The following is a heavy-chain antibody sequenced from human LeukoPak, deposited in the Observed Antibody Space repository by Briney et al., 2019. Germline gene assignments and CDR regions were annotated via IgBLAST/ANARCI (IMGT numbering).Heavy chain of an antibody. V-gene: IGHV3-74*01. D-gene: IGHD2-21*01. CDR1: GFTFSSYW. J-gene: IGHJ6*03. Sequence: GGSLRLSCAASGFTFSSYWMHWVRQAPGKGLVWVSRINSDGSSTSYADSVKGRFTISRDNAKNTLYLQMNSQRAEDTAVYSCARRPWGGDQHMDVWGKGTTVTVSS. CDR2: INSDGSST. CDR3: ARRPWGGDQHMDV.